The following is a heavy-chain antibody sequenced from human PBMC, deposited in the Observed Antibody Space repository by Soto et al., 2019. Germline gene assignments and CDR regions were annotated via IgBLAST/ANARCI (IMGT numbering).Heavy chain of an antibody. D-gene: IGHD4-4*01. CDR1: GFTFNAYA. J-gene: IGHJ4*02. Sequence: EVQLLESGGGLVQPGGSLRLSCAASGFTFNAYAMTWVHQALGKGLEWVSAIGGSGGNRYYADSVRGRFTISRDNSKDTVDLQMNSLRVEDTAVYYCARVASDYINSVDNWGQGILVTVSS. V-gene: IGHV3-23*01. CDR3: ARVASDYINSVDN. CDR2: IGGSGGNR.